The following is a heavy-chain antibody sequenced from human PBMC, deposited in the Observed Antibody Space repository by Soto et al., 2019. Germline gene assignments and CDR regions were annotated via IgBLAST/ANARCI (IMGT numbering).Heavy chain of an antibody. J-gene: IGHJ4*02. D-gene: IGHD3-22*01. Sequence: GGSLRLSCAASGFTFSSYEMNWVRQAPGKGLEWVSYISSSGSTIYYADSVKGRFTISRDNAKNSLYLQMNSLRAEDTAVYYCARGYSRDGYYFDYWGQGTLVTVSS. CDR3: ARGYSRDGYYFDY. CDR1: GFTFSSYE. V-gene: IGHV3-48*03. CDR2: ISSSGSTI.